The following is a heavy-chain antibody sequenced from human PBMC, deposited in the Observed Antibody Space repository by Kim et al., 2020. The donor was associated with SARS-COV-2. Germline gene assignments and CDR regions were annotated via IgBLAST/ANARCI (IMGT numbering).Heavy chain of an antibody. CDR3: ARSASGSPWDFDP. V-gene: IGHV4-59*01. CDR1: SGSITSDY. CDR2: LFHTGTT. D-gene: IGHD3-10*01. J-gene: IGHJ5*02. Sequence: SETLSLTCSVSSGSITSDYWSWIRRPPGKGLEWIGYLFHTGTTNYNPSLKSRVTISVDTSNNQPSLKLTSVTATAPAVYYCARSASGSPWDFDPWGQGTLVTVSS.